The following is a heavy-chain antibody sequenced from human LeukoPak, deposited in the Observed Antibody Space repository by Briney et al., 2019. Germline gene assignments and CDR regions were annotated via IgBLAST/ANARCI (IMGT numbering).Heavy chain of an antibody. J-gene: IGHJ6*02. V-gene: IGHV4-4*07. CDR2: IYTSGST. D-gene: IGHD1-14*01. CDR1: GGSISSYY. CDR3: ARDLHGNHAPDYYYYGMDV. Sequence: SETLSLTCTVSGGSISSYYWSWIRQPAGEGLEWIGRIYTSGSTNYNPSLKSRVTTSVDTSKHQFSLKLSSVTAADTAVYYCARDLHGNHAPDYYYYGMDVWGQGTTVTVSS.